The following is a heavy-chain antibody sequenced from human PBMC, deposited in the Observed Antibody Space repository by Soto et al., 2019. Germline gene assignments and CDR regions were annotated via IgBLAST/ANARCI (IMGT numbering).Heavy chain of an antibody. V-gene: IGHV4-39*01. CDR2: IYYSGTT. J-gene: IGHJ4*02. CDR1: GGSISSSNYH. Sequence: QLPLQESGPGLVKPSETLSLTCTVSGGSISSSNYHWGWIRQPPGKGLEWIGSIYYSGTTYYNPSLKSRVTISVYTSKNQFSLKLTSVTAADTTLYYCARLAQGGVIDYWGQGTLVTVSS. CDR3: ARLAQGGVIDY. D-gene: IGHD3-16*01.